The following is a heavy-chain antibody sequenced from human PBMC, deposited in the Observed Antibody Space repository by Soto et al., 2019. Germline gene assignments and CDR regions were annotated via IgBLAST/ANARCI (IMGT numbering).Heavy chain of an antibody. D-gene: IGHD3-3*01. CDR2: IWYDGSNK. J-gene: IGHJ6*02. CDR1: GFTFSSYG. V-gene: IGHV3-33*01. Sequence: QVQLVESGGGVVQPGRSLRLSCAASGFTFSSYGMHWVRQAPGKGLEWVAVIWYDGSNKYYADSVKGRFTISRDNSKNTLYLQMNSLRAEDTAVYYCARVVYDFWSGYYSLGGMDVWGQGTTVTVSS. CDR3: ARVVYDFWSGYYSLGGMDV.